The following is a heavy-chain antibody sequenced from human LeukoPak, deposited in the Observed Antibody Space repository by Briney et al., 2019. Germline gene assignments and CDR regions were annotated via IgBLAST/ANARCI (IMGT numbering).Heavy chain of an antibody. D-gene: IGHD2-21*01. CDR1: GYTFTSYG. CDR3: SGGDPYYYGMDV. CDR2: MNPNSGNT. V-gene: IGHV1-8*02. J-gene: IGHJ6*02. Sequence: ASVKVSCKASGYTFTSYGISWVRQATGQGLEWMGWMNPNSGNTGYAQKFQGRVTMTRNTSISTAYMELSSLRSEDTAVYYCSGGDPYYYGMDVWGQGTTVTVSS.